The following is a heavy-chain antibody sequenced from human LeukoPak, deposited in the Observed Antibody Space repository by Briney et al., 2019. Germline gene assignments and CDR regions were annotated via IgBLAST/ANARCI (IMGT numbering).Heavy chain of an antibody. CDR1: DGSINYHY. CDR2: VSYSGSA. D-gene: IGHD2-15*01. V-gene: IGHV4-59*11. J-gene: IGHJ4*02. Sequence: SETLSLTCRVSDGSINYHYWSWIRQPPGKGLEWIGSVSYSGSANYNPSLDSRVTISLDTSKNQFSLNLSSVTAADTAIYYCARTLVVAAREPYFDYWGQGTLVTVSS. CDR3: ARTLVVAAREPYFDY.